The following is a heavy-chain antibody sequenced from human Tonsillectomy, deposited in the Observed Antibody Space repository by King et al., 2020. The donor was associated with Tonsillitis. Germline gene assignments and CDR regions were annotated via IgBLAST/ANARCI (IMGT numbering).Heavy chain of an antibody. CDR1: GGSFSGYY. CDR2: INHSGRT. Sequence: VQLQQWGAGLLKPSETLSLTCAVYGGSFSGYYWSWIRQPPGKGLEWIGEINHSGRTNYNPSLKSRATTSVDTSKNHFSLKLSSVTAADTAVYYCARGPRCGSPSCYYYYYMDVWGKGTTVTVSS. V-gene: IGHV4-34*01. D-gene: IGHD2-2*01. CDR3: ARGPRCGSPSCYYYYYMDV. J-gene: IGHJ6*03.